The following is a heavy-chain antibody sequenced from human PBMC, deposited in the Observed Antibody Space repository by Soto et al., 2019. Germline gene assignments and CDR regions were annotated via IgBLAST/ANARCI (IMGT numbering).Heavy chain of an antibody. D-gene: IGHD3-22*01. V-gene: IGHV2-5*01. CDR3: AHRITYYYDSSGYYYSFFDY. CDR2: IYWNDDK. CDR1: GFSLSTSGVG. Sequence: QITLKESGPTLVKPTQTLTLTCTFSGFSLSTSGVGVGWIRQPPGKALEWLALIYWNDDKRYSPSLKSRLTITKDTSKNQVVLTMTNMDPVDTATYYCAHRITYYYDSSGYYYSFFDYWDQGTLVTVSS. J-gene: IGHJ4*02.